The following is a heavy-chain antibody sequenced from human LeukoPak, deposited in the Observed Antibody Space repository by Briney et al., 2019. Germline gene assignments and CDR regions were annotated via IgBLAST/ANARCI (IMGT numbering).Heavy chain of an antibody. CDR2: ISGSGGST. CDR3: ARGGAAAADY. V-gene: IGHV3-23*01. J-gene: IGHJ4*02. D-gene: IGHD6-13*01. Sequence: GGSLRLSCAASGFTFSSYAMSWVRQAPGKGLEWVSAISGSGGSTYYADSVKGRFTISRDNAKNSLYLQMNSLRAEDTAVYYCARGGAAAADYWGQGTLVTVSS. CDR1: GFTFSSYA.